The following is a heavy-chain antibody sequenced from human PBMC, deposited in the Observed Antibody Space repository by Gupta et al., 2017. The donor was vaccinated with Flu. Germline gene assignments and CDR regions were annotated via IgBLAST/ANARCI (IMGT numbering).Heavy chain of an antibody. CDR2: IIPIVGAT. J-gene: IGHJ4*02. D-gene: IGHD3-9*01. V-gene: IGHV1-69*01. Sequence: GLEWMGGIIPIVGATSYAQKFQGRLTITADDSTSTAFMELSSLTSEDTAVYYCARGGSYDILPDPQGYWGQGTLVTVSS. CDR3: ARGGSYDILPDPQGY.